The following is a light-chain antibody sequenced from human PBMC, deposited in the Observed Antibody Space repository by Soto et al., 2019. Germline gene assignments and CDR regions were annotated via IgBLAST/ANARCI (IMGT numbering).Light chain of an antibody. CDR3: QTWTTGTVV. Sequence: QSVLTQSPSASASLGASVKLTCTLSSGHSTYAIAWHQQQPEKGPRYLMKLNSDGSHRKGDGIPDRFSGSSSGAERYLTISSLQSEDEADYYCQTWTTGTVVFGGGTNVTVL. J-gene: IGLJ2*01. CDR2: LNSDGSH. CDR1: SGHSTYA. V-gene: IGLV4-69*01.